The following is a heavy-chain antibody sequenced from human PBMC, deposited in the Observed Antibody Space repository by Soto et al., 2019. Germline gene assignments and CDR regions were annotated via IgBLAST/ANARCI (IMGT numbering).Heavy chain of an antibody. V-gene: IGHV1-18*04. CDR3: ARVRIDYDFWSGYSHTDYYYYYGMDV. CDR2: ISAYNGNT. J-gene: IGHJ6*02. D-gene: IGHD3-3*01. Sequence: AASVKVSCKASGYTFTSYGISWVRQAPGQGLEWMGWISAYNGNTNYAQKLQGRVTMTTDTSTSTAYMELRSLRSDDTAVYYCARVRIDYDFWSGYSHTDYYYYYGMDVWGQGTTVNVS. CDR1: GYTFTSYG.